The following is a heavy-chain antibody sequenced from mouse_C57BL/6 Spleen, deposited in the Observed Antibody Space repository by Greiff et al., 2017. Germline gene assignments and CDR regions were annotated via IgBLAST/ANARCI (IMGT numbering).Heavy chain of an antibody. CDR3: ARGSVYYYGSSYDFDY. CDR1: GYTFTDHT. J-gene: IGHJ2*01. V-gene: IGHV1-78*01. D-gene: IGHD1-1*01. Sequence: VQLQQSDAELVKPGASVKISCKVSGYTFTDHTIHWMKQRPEQGLEWIGYIYPRDGSTKYNEKFKGKATLTADKSSSPAYMQLNSLTSEDSAVYFCARGSVYYYGSSYDFDYWGQGTTLTVSS. CDR2: IYPRDGST.